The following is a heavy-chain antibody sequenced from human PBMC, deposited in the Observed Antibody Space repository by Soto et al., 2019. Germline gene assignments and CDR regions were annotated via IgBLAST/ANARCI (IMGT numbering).Heavy chain of an antibody. CDR3: ARDQAQYDFWSGYDY. CDR2: IWYDGSNK. Sequence: QVQLVESGGGVVQPGRSLRLSCAASGFTFSSYGMHWVRQAPGKGLEWVAVIWYDGSNKYYADSVKGRFTISRDNSKNTLYLQMNSLRAEVTAVYYCARDQAQYDFWSGYDYWGQGTLVTVSS. J-gene: IGHJ4*02. CDR1: GFTFSSYG. V-gene: IGHV3-33*01. D-gene: IGHD3-3*01.